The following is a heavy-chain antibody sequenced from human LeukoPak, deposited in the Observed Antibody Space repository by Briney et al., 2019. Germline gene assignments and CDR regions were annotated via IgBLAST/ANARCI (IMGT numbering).Heavy chain of an antibody. CDR1: GFTFSSYS. CDR2: ISSSSSYI. J-gene: IGHJ4*02. CDR3: ASGDYYGSGSYPYYFDY. Sequence: GGSLRLSCAASGFTFSSYSMNWVRQAPGKGLEWVSSISSSSSYIYYADSVKGRFTIPRDNAKNSLYLQMNSLRAEDTAVYYCASGDYYGSGSYPYYFDYWGQGTLVTVSS. V-gene: IGHV3-21*01. D-gene: IGHD3-10*01.